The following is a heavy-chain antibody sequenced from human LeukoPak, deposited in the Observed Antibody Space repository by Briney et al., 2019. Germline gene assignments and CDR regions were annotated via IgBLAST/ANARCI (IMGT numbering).Heavy chain of an antibody. V-gene: IGHV1-69*05. CDR3: ARDLSGLADY. CDR1: GGTFSSYA. CDR2: IIPIFGTA. Sequence: SVKVSCKASGGTFSSYAISWVRQAPGQGLEWMGRIIPIFGTANYAQKFQGRVTITTDESTNTAYMELSSLRSEDTAVYYCARDLSGLADYGGQGTLGTVSA. D-gene: IGHD5-12*01. J-gene: IGHJ4*02.